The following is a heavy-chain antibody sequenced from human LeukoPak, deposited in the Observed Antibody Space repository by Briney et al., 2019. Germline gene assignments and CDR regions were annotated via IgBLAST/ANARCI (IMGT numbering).Heavy chain of an antibody. CDR1: GGSFSGYY. D-gene: IGHD6-19*01. Sequence: PSETLSLTCAVYGGSFSGYYCSWIRQPPGKGLEWIGEINHSGSTNYNPSLKSRVTISVDTSKNQFSLKLSSVTAADTAVYYCARGLGAVAGRGGWNYFDYWGQGTLVTVSS. V-gene: IGHV4-34*01. CDR2: INHSGST. J-gene: IGHJ4*02. CDR3: ARGLGAVAGRGGWNYFDY.